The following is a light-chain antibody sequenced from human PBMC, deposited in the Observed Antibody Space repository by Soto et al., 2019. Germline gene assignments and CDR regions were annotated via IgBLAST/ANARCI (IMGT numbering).Light chain of an antibody. CDR2: AAS. Sequence: DRVTITCRASQGISNYLAWYKEKPGKVPKLLIYAASTLESGVPSRFSGSGSGTDFTLTIRSLKPEDVATYYCQQSYRTPTFGQGTRLEIK. V-gene: IGKV1-27*01. J-gene: IGKJ5*01. CDR1: QGISNY. CDR3: QQSYRTPT.